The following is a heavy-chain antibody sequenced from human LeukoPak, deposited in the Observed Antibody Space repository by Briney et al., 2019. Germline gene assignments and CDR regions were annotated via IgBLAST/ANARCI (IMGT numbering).Heavy chain of an antibody. CDR3: ARGLGWLRFRYYYGMDV. CDR1: GYTFTSYD. CDR2: MNPNSGNT. V-gene: IGHV1-8*01. D-gene: IGHD5-12*01. J-gene: IGHJ6*02. Sequence: GASVKVSCKASGYTFTSYDINWVRLATGQGLEWMGWMNPNSGNTGYAQKFQGRVTMTRNTSISTAYMELSSLRSEDTAVYYCARGLGWLRFRYYYGMDVWGQGTTVTVSS.